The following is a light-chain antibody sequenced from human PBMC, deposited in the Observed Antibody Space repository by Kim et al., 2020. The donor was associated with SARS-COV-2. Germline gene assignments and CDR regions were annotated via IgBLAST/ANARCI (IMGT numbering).Light chain of an antibody. V-gene: IGLV1-47*01. CDR2: RYD. J-gene: IGLJ3*02. CDR3: ASWDDTLNSQL. CDR1: RANIGNNF. Sequence: QTVTISCSGGRANIGNNFVFWYRQLPGAAPRLLMYRYDQRPSGVPDRISGSKSGTSASLAISDLRSEDEADYFCASWDDTLNSQLFGGGTQLTVL.